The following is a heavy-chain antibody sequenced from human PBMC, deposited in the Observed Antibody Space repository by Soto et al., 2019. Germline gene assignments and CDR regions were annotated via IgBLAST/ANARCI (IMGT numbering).Heavy chain of an antibody. CDR1: GGSFSGYY. V-gene: IGHV4-34*01. J-gene: IGHJ4*02. CDR3: ARGSRSYDFWSGYYPGFDY. Sequence: SETLSLTCAVYGGSFSGYYWSWIRQPPGKGLEWIGEINHSGSTNYNPSLKRRVTISVDTSKNQFSLKLSSVTAAGTAVYYCARGSRSYDFWSGYYPGFDYWGQGTLVTVSS. CDR2: INHSGST. D-gene: IGHD3-3*01.